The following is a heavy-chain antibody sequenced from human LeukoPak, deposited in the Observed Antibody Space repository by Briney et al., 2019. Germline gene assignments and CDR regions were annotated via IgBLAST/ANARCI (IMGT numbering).Heavy chain of an antibody. V-gene: IGHV3-33*01. CDR1: GFTFRSYG. Sequence: GGSLTLSCPASGFTFRSYGVHWVRQAPRKGVEGVAVIWYDGSNKYYADSGKGRFTISRDNSKNTLYLQMDSLRAEDTAVYYCARDPGVRWLVGFDYWGQGTLVTVSS. CDR3: ARDPGVRWLVGFDY. J-gene: IGHJ4*02. CDR2: IWYDGSNK. D-gene: IGHD6-19*01.